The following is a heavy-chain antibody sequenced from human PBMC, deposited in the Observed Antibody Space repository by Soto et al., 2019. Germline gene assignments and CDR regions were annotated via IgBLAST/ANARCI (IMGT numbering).Heavy chain of an antibody. Sequence: EVQLVESGGGLVKPGGSLRLSCAASGFTFSSYSMNWVRQAPGKGLEWVSSISSSSSYIYYADSVKGRFTISRDNAKNSLYLQMNSLRAEDPAVYYCARDWGGWYRCQEGGYWGQGNLVTVSS. D-gene: IGHD6-19*01. V-gene: IGHV3-21*01. CDR1: GFTFSSYS. CDR3: ARDWGGWYRCQEGGY. J-gene: IGHJ4*02. CDR2: ISSSSSYI.